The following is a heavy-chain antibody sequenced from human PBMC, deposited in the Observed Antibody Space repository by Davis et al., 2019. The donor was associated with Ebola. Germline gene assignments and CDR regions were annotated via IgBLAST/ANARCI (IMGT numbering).Heavy chain of an antibody. Sequence: PGGSLRLSCSASGFTFSSYSMNWVCQAPGKGLEWVSSISSSSSYIYYADSVKGRFSISRDDAKNSLYLQMNSLRAEDTAVYYCARTYDSSGYYYPGYWGQGTLVTVSS. D-gene: IGHD3-22*01. CDR3: ARTYDSSGYYYPGY. CDR1: GFTFSSYS. CDR2: ISSSSSYI. J-gene: IGHJ4*02. V-gene: IGHV3-21*01.